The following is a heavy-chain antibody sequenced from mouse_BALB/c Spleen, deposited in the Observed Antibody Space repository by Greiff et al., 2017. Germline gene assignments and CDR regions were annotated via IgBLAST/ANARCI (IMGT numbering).Heavy chain of an antibody. V-gene: IGHV1S126*01. CDR2: IYPSDSYT. CDR3: DDYYYAMDY. CDR1: GYTFTSYW. D-gene: IGHD2-14*01. Sequence: QVQLQQSGPELVKPGASVKIPCKASGYTFTSYWINWVKQRPGQGLEWIGNIYPSDSYTNYNQKFKDKATLTVDKSSSTAYMQLSSPTSEDSAVYRYDDYYYAMDYWGQGTSVTVSS. J-gene: IGHJ4*01.